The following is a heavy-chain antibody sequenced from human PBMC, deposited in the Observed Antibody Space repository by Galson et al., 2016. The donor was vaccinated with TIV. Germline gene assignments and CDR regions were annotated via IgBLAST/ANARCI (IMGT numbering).Heavy chain of an antibody. CDR2: ISGSGNYR. Sequence: SLRLSCAASGFAFNNYYLTWIRQTPGKGLEWVSHISGSGNYRDYADSVKGRFTISRDNDKNSVYLQMNSLRAEDTAVYYCARDHRPATVVTPPGFYSYYYDMDVWGQGTTVTAS. J-gene: IGHJ6*02. D-gene: IGHD4-23*01. CDR1: GFAFNNYY. CDR3: ARDHRPATVVTPPGFYSYYYDMDV. V-gene: IGHV3-11*06.